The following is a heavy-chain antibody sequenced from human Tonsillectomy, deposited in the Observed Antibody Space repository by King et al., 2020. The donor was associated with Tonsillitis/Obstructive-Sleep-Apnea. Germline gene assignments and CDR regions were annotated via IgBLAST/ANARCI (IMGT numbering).Heavy chain of an antibody. V-gene: IGHV3-23*04. Sequence: VQLVESGGGLVQPGGSLRLSCAASGFTFSSYAMRWVPQAPGKGLEWVSAISGSGGSTYYADSVKGRFTISRDNSKNTLYLQMNSRRAEDTAVYYCAKDKGGSGWYGVCYYYGMDVWGQGTTVTVSS. CDR2: ISGSGGST. J-gene: IGHJ6*02. D-gene: IGHD6-19*01. CDR1: GFTFSSYA. CDR3: AKDKGGSGWYGVCYYYGMDV.